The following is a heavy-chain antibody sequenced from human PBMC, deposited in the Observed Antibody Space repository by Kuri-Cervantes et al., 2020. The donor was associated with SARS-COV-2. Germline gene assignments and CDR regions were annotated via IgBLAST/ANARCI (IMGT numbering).Heavy chain of an antibody. D-gene: IGHD4-17*01. V-gene: IGHV3-NL1*01. CDR1: GFTFNDLG. Sequence: GESLKISCAASGFTFNDLGMHWVRQAPGKGLEWVSDIDSGVSTYYADSVKGRFTISRDNSKNPLYLQMNSLRAEDTAVYNCANGADRYGDHFDYWGQGTLVTVSS. CDR2: IDSGVST. J-gene: IGHJ4*02. CDR3: ANGADRYGDHFDY.